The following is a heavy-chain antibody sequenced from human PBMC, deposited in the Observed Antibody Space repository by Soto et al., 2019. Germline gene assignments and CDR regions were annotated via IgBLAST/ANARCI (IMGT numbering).Heavy chain of an antibody. CDR3: ARAGYCSSTSCYSGFDY. J-gene: IGHJ4*02. Sequence: QVQLVESGGGVVQPGRSLRLSCAASGFTFSSYAMHWVRQAPGKGLEWVAVISYDGSNKYYADSVKGRFTISRDNSKNTLYLQMNILRAEDTAVYYCARAGYCSSTSCYSGFDYWGQGTLVTVSS. D-gene: IGHD2-2*01. CDR1: GFTFSSYA. CDR2: ISYDGSNK. V-gene: IGHV3-30-3*01.